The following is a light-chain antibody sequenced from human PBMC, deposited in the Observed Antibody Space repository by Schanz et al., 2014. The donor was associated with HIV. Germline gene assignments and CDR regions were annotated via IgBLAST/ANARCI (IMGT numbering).Light chain of an antibody. CDR1: EGIGTW. Sequence: DLQMTQSPSRLSASVGDSVTIACRASEGIGTWLAWYQQKPGKAPELLIYEASTLKSGVPSRFSGSGSGTEFTLTISSLQPLDSATYYCQQYKSHSPFTFGQGTKIEIK. J-gene: IGKJ2*01. V-gene: IGKV1-5*03. CDR3: QQYKSHSPFT. CDR2: EAS.